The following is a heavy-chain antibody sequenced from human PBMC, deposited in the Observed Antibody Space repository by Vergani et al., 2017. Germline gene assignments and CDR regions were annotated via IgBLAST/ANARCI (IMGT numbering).Heavy chain of an antibody. CDR1: GGPISSSSYY. V-gene: IGHV4-39*01. Sequence: QLQLQESRPGLVKPSETLSLTRTVSGGPISSSSYYWGWIRQPPGKGLEWIGSIYYSGSTSYNPSLKSRVTIPVDTANNQFSLKLSSVTAADTAVYYCARRGSLQLWSNWYVDLWGRGTLVSVSS. CDR2: IYYSGST. CDR3: ARRGSLQLWSNWYVDL. D-gene: IGHD5-18*01. J-gene: IGHJ2*01.